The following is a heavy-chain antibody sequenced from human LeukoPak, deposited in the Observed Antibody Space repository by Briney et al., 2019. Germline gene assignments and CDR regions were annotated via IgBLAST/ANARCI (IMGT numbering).Heavy chain of an antibody. V-gene: IGHV3-21*06. CDR3: RRVAEAAAFDS. CDR2: ISRNSRYI. D-gene: IGHD6-13*01. CDR1: GLSFSTYS. Sequence: GGSLRLSFAAPGLSFSTYSMNWVRQAPGKGLEWVSSISRNSRYIYYAESMRGRFTISRDNAKNSLYLQMNSLKPEDTAVYYCRRVAEAAAFDSWGQGTLISVSS. J-gene: IGHJ4*02.